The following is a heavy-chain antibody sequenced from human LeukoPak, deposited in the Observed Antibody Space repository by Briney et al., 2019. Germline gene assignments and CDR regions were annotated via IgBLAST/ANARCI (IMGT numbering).Heavy chain of an antibody. CDR2: ISYDGSNK. D-gene: IGHD6-19*01. CDR3: ARTGYSSGWYQNWFDP. V-gene: IGHV3-30-3*01. CDR1: GFTFSSYA. Sequence: PGGSLRLSCAASGFTFSSYAMHWVRQAPGKGLEWVAVISYDGSNKYYADSVKGRFTISRDNSKNTLYLQMNSLRAEDTDVYYCARTGYSSGWYQNWFDPWGQGTLVTVSS. J-gene: IGHJ5*02.